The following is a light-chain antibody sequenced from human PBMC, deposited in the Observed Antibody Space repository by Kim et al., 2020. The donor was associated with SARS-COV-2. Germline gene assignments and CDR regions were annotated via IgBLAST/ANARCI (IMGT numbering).Light chain of an antibody. CDR1: QYVSSS. Sequence: DIQLTQSPSSLSASVGDRVTITCRASQYVSSSLNWYRQKSGKAPELLIYDTFSLQSGAPSRFSGSRSGTDFTLTITSLQPGDFATYFCQQSHDFPYTFCQGTKVDIK. V-gene: IGKV1-39*01. CDR3: QQSHDFPYT. J-gene: IGKJ2*01. CDR2: DTF.